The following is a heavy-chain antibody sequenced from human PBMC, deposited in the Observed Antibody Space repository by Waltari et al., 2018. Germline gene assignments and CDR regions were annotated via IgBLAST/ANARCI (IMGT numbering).Heavy chain of an antibody. CDR1: GGSISSGGHS. CDR3: ARGILRRSLVVVAAPLFDY. Sequence: QLQLQESGSGLVKPSQTLSLTCAVSGGSISSGGHSWSWIRQPPGKGLEWIGYIYHSGSTFYNPSLKSRVTISVDTSRNQFSLNLSSVTAADTAVYYCARGILRRSLVVVAAPLFDYWGQGTLVTVSS. J-gene: IGHJ4*02. V-gene: IGHV4-30-2*01. CDR2: IYHSGST. D-gene: IGHD2-15*01.